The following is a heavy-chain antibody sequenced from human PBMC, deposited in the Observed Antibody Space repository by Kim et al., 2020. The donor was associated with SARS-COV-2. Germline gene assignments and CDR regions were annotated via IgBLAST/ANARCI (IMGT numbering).Heavy chain of an antibody. CDR3: ARVRSEGPNYDFWSGYLTSEGFDY. D-gene: IGHD3-3*01. V-gene: IGHV3-21*01. CDR2: ISSSSSYI. Sequence: GGSLRLSCAASGFTFSSYSMNWVRQAPGKGLEWVSSISSSSSYIYYADSVKGRFTISRDNAKNSLYLQMNSLRAEDTAVYYCARVRSEGPNYDFWSGYLTSEGFDYWGQGTLVTVSS. CDR1: GFTFSSYS. J-gene: IGHJ4*02.